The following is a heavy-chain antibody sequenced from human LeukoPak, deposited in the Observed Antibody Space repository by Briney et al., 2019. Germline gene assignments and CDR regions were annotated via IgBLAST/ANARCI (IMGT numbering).Heavy chain of an antibody. CDR3: ARGGYSYGYTVWYFDL. V-gene: IGHV4-59*01. Sequence: SETLSLTCTVSGGSISSYYWSWIRQPPGKGLEWIGYIYYSGSTNYNPSLKSRVTISVDTSKNQFSLKLSSVTAADTAVYYCARGGYSYGYTVWYFDLWGRGTLVTVSS. J-gene: IGHJ2*01. CDR1: GGSISSYY. D-gene: IGHD5-18*01. CDR2: IYYSGST.